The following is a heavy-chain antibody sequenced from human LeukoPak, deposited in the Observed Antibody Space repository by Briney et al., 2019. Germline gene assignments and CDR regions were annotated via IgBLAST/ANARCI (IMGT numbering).Heavy chain of an antibody. D-gene: IGHD3-10*01. CDR2: IYYSGST. J-gene: IGHJ4*02. CDR1: GGSISSGDYY. Sequence: SETLSLTCTVSGGSISSGDYYWSWIRQPPGKGLEWIGYIYYSGSTYYNPSLKSRVTISVDTSKNQFSLKLSSVTAADTAVYYCARLVGSGSYYNNDYWGQGTLVTVSS. CDR3: ARLVGSGSYYNNDY. V-gene: IGHV4-30-4*08.